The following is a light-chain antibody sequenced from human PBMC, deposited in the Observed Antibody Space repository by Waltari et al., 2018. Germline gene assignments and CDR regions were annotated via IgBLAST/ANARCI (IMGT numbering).Light chain of an antibody. Sequence: EIVLPQSPDTLSLSPGERATLSCGASPLVSRGYLAWYQQKPGTAPRLLIYGASIRAAGIPDRFSGSGSGTDFTLTISRLEPEDSAVYYCQQYGTSPLWIFGQGTKVEIK. V-gene: IGKV3-20*01. CDR1: PLVSRGY. CDR2: GAS. CDR3: QQYGTSPLWI. J-gene: IGKJ1*01.